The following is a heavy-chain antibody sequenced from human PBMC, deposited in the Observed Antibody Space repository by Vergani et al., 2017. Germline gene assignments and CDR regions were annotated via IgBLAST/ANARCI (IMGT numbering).Heavy chain of an antibody. D-gene: IGHD2-2*01. CDR2: INPNSGGT. Sequence: QVQLVQSGAEVKKPGASVKVSCKASGYTFTGYYMHWVRQAPGQGLEWMGWINPNSGGTNYAQKFQGRVTMTRDTSISTAYMELSRLRSDDTAVYYCAGGGCSSTSCYRDNWFDPWGQGTLVTVSS. J-gene: IGHJ5*02. CDR3: AGGGCSSTSCYRDNWFDP. V-gene: IGHV1-2*02. CDR1: GYTFTGYY.